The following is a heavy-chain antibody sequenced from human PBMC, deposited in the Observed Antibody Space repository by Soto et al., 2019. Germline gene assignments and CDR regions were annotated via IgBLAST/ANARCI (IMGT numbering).Heavy chain of an antibody. CDR2: IYYTGST. J-gene: IGHJ4*02. D-gene: IGHD2-15*01. Sequence: SETLSLTCTVSGGSISNYYWSWIRQPPGKGLEWIGYIYYTGSTNYNPSLKSRVTISADTSRNQFSLKLSSVTAADTAVYYCASGSPVHGGILDYWGQGTLVTVSS. V-gene: IGHV4-59*08. CDR3: ASGSPVHGGILDY. CDR1: GGSISNYY.